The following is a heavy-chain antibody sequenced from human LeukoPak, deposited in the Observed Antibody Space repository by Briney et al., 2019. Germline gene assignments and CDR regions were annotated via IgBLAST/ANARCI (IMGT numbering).Heavy chain of an antibody. J-gene: IGHJ4*02. D-gene: IGHD3-9*01. CDR2: ISAYNGNT. CDR1: GGTFSSYA. Sequence: ASVKVSCKASGGTFSSYAISWVRQAPGQGLEWMGWISAYNGNTNYAQKLQGRVTMTTDTSTSTAYMELRSLRSDDTAVYYCARDSTTYDILTGYREVDYWGQGTLVTVSS. V-gene: IGHV1-18*01. CDR3: ARDSTTYDILTGYREVDY.